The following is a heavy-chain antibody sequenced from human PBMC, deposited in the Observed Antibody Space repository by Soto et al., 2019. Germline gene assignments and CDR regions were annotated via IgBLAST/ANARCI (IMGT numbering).Heavy chain of an antibody. CDR1: GITFSNAW. CDR3: TTDSADIVVVPATFGMDV. J-gene: IGHJ6*02. CDR2: IKSITDGGTT. Sequence: GGSLRLSCAASGITFSNAWMTWVRQAPGKGLEWVGRIKSITDGGTTDYAAPVKGRFTISRDDSKDTLYLQMNNLKTEDTAVYHCTTDSADIVVVPATFGMDVWGQGTTVTVSS. V-gene: IGHV3-15*01. D-gene: IGHD2-2*01.